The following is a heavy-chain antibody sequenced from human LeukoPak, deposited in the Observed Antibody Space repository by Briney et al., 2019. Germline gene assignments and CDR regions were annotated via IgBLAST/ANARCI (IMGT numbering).Heavy chain of an antibody. Sequence: ASVKVSCKASGYTFTSYAMHWVRQAPGQRLEWMGWINAGNGNTKYSQKFQGRVTITRDTSASTAYMELSSLRSEDTAVYYCARGRWSTRPGYFDLWGRGTLVTVSS. J-gene: IGHJ2*01. V-gene: IGHV1-3*01. D-gene: IGHD2-2*01. CDR2: INAGNGNT. CDR1: GYTFTSYA. CDR3: ARGRWSTRPGYFDL.